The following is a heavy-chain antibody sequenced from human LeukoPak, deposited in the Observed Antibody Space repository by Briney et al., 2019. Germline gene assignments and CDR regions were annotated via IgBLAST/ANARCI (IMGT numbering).Heavy chain of an antibody. CDR1: GFTLSPYS. Sequence: GGSLRLSCAASGFTLSPYSMNWVRQAPGKGLEWVAYISSSSRFIYYADSVKGRFIISRDNANNSLHLQMNSLRVEDTAVYFCARDPGVPAAPLDYWGQGTLVAVSS. V-gene: IGHV3-21*01. D-gene: IGHD2-2*01. CDR3: ARDPGVPAAPLDY. CDR2: ISSSSRFI. J-gene: IGHJ4*02.